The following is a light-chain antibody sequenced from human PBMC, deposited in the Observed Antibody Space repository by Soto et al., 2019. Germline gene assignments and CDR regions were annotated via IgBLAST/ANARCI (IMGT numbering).Light chain of an antibody. V-gene: IGLV1-40*01. J-gene: IGLJ1*01. CDR3: QSYDSSLSAPYV. CDR2: GNN. CDR1: SSNIGAGYG. Sequence: QSVLTQPPPVSGAPGQRVTISCTGSSSNIGAGYGVNWYQHLPGTAPKLLIYGNNNRPSGVPDRFSASKSGPSASLAITGLQADDEADYYCQSYDSSLSAPYVLGTGTKVTVL.